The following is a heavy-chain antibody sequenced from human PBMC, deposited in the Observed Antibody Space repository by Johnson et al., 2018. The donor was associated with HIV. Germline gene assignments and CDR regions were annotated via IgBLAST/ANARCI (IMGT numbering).Heavy chain of an antibody. Sequence: VQLVESGGGLVQPGGSLRLSCAVSGFTFSSYWMSWVRQAPGKGLEWVANIKQDGSEVYYVDSVKGRFTISRDNAKNSVYLQMNSLRAEDTAVYYCARELGGSSLPFGAFDIWGQGTMVTVSS. CDR2: IKQDGSEV. CDR3: ARELGGSSLPFGAFDI. CDR1: GFTFSSYW. V-gene: IGHV3-7*03. D-gene: IGHD6-13*01. J-gene: IGHJ3*02.